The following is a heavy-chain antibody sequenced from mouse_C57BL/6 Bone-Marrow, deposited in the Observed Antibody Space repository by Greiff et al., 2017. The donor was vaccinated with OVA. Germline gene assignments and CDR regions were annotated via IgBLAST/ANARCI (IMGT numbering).Heavy chain of an antibody. Sequence: VKLMESGPGLVQPSQSLSITCTVSGFSLTSYGVHWVRQSPGKGLEWLGVIWRGGSTDYNAAFMSRLSITKDNSKSQVFFKMNSLQADDTAIYYCAAYYYGSSYGYWYFDVWGTGTTVTVSS. V-gene: IGHV2-5*01. D-gene: IGHD1-1*01. CDR2: IWRGGST. CDR3: AAYYYGSSYGYWYFDV. J-gene: IGHJ1*03. CDR1: GFSLTSYG.